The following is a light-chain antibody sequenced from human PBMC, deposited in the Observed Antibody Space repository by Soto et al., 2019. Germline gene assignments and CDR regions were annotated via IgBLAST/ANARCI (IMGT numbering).Light chain of an antibody. J-gene: IGKJ2*01. Sequence: EIGMTQSPATLSVSTGERDTLSCRASQSVNSDLAWYQQTPGQAPRPLIYDASTRAAGVPARFSGTVSGTEFTLTISSLQSEDFALYNCQQYSQWPLYTFGQGTKVDIK. CDR1: QSVNSD. CDR2: DAS. V-gene: IGKV3-15*01. CDR3: QQYSQWPLYT.